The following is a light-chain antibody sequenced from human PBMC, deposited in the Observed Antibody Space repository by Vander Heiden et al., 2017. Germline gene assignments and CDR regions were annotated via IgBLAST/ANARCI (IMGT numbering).Light chain of an antibody. CDR2: AAS. CDR1: QSISSY. CDR3: QQSYSTPPT. V-gene: IGKV1-39*01. Sequence: DIQMTQSPSSLSASVGDRVTITCRASQSISSYLNWYQQKPGKAPKRLIDAASSLQSGVPSRFSGSGSGTDFTLTSSSLQPEDFATYYCQQSYSTPPTFGQGTKVEIK. J-gene: IGKJ1*01.